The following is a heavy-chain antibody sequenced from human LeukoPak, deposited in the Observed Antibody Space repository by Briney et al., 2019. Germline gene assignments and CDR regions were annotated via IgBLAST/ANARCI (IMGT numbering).Heavy chain of an antibody. Sequence: PSQTLSLTCTVSGGAISSGSHYWSWIRQSAGKGLEWIGRIHTSGTTNSNPSLKSRVTISVDTSKNQFSLKLSSVTAADTAVYYCARPTIALLAFDIWGQGTMVTVSS. J-gene: IGHJ3*02. V-gene: IGHV4-61*02. CDR1: GGAISSGSHY. CDR2: IHTSGTT. D-gene: IGHD5-24*01. CDR3: ARPTIALLAFDI.